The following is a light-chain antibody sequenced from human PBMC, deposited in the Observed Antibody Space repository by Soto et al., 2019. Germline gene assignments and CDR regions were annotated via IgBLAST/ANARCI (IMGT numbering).Light chain of an antibody. CDR2: AAS. V-gene: IGKV1-39*01. CDR1: QSSSNH. CDR3: QQSYSSPPT. J-gene: IGKJ1*01. Sequence: DIQMTQSPSSLSASVEDRVIITFRASQSSSNHLNWYQQKPGKAPKLLIFAASSLQSGVPSRFSGSRSGPDFTLTISSLQPEDFATYYCQQSYSSPPTFGQGTKVEIK.